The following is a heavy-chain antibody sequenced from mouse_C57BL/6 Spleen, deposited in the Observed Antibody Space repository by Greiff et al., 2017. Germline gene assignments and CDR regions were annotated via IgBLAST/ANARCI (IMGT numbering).Heavy chain of an antibody. J-gene: IGHJ4*01. D-gene: IGHD2-1*01. CDR2: ISYSGSP. V-gene: IGHV3-1*01. CDR3: ARVDGMDAMDY. Sequence: EVTLQESGPGMVKPSQSLSLTCTVTGYSITSGYDWHWIRHFPGNKLEWMGYISYSGSPNYNPSLKIRISITHDTSKNHFFLKLNSVTTEDTTTYYCARVDGMDAMDYWGQGTSVTVSS. CDR1: GYSITSGYD.